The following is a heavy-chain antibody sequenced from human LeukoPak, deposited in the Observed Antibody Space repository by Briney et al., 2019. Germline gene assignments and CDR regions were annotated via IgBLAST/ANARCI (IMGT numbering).Heavy chain of an antibody. CDR1: GFTVTNNY. D-gene: IGHD1-26*01. V-gene: IGHV3-53*01. Sequence: GGSLRLSCAASGFTVTNNYVSWVRQAPGKGLEWVSVIYSSGTTYYADSVKGRFTNSRDNSKNTLYLQMNSLRAEDTAVYYCARGHSGSCFDYWGQGTLVTVSS. CDR3: ARGHSGSCFDY. CDR2: IYSSGTT. J-gene: IGHJ4*02.